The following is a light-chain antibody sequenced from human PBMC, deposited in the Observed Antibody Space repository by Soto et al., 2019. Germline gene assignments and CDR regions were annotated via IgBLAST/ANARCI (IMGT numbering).Light chain of an antibody. CDR2: GAS. Sequence: EIVMTQSPATLFVSPGERATLACRASQSVSSNLAWYQQKPGQAPRLLIHGASTRATGTPARFSGSGSGTEFTLTISSLQSEDSAVYYCQRYKNWPPWTFGQGTKVDIK. CDR3: QRYKNWPPWT. J-gene: IGKJ1*01. CDR1: QSVSSN. V-gene: IGKV3-15*01.